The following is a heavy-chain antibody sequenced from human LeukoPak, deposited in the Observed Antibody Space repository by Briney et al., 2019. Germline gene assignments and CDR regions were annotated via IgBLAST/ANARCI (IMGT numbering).Heavy chain of an antibody. J-gene: IGHJ3*02. V-gene: IGHV3-11*01. Sequence: GGSLRLSCAASAFSFSDYYMNWIRQAPGKGLEWVSYISASGTTIYYADSLKGRFTISRDNAKNSLYLQMNSLRAEDTAVYYCARDRGYGGNRPETFDIWGQGTLVTVSS. CDR3: ARDRGYGGNRPETFDI. CDR2: ISASGTTI. D-gene: IGHD4-23*01. CDR1: AFSFSDYY.